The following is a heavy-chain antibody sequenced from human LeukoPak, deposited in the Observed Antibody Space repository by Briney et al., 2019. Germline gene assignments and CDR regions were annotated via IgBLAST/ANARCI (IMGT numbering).Heavy chain of an antibody. J-gene: IGHJ6*02. CDR3: ARASEQGWLDYYYGLDV. CDR1: GFSFSGHW. D-gene: IGHD6-19*01. Sequence: GGCLRLSCIASGFSFSGHWMHWARQLPGKGLVWISRISPTGSTTSYADSVKGRFTVSRDNAKNSLYLQMNSLRVEDTAVYYCARASEQGWLDYYYGLDVWGQGTTVTVSS. CDR2: ISPTGSTT. V-gene: IGHV3-74*01.